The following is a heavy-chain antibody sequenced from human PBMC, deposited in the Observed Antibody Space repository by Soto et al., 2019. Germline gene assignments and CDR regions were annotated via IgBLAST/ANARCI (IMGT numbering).Heavy chain of an antibody. J-gene: IGHJ6*02. Sequence: SVKVSCKAPGDTFSSYSISWVRQAPGKGLEWMGKIIPTFGRTNYAQKFQGRLTISADDSTSTAYMELSSLVSEDTAVYYCARDPLSSFAMDVWGQGTTVTVSS. CDR2: IIPTFGRT. CDR1: GDTFSSYS. V-gene: IGHV1-69*13. CDR3: ARDPLSSFAMDV. D-gene: IGHD3-10*02.